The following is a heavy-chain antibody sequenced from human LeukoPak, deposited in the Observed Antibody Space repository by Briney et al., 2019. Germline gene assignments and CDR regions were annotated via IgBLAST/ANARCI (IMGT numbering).Heavy chain of an antibody. V-gene: IGHV1-2*06. Sequence: ASVKVSCKAPGYTFTGYYMHWVRQAPGQRLEWMGRINPNSGGTNYAQKFQGRVTMTRDTSISTAYMELSRLRSDDTAVYYCARAIPTGLQTFDYWGQGTLVTVSS. CDR1: GYTFTGYY. CDR2: INPNSGGT. CDR3: ARAIPTGLQTFDY. D-gene: IGHD4-11*01. J-gene: IGHJ4*02.